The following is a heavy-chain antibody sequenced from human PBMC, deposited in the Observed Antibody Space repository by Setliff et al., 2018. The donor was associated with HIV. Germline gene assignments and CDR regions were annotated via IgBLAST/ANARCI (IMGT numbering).Heavy chain of an antibody. V-gene: IGHV1-69*05. CDR2: IIPMSATT. D-gene: IGHD1-20*01. CDR3: ARFPVLGGMDV. Sequence: GASVKVSCKASGGTFSSYAINWVRQAPGQGLEWMGRIIPMSATTNYAQNFQGRVTITRDISASTAYMELSSLRSEDTAVYYCARFPVLGGMDVWGQGTTVTVS. J-gene: IGHJ6*02. CDR1: GGTFSSYA.